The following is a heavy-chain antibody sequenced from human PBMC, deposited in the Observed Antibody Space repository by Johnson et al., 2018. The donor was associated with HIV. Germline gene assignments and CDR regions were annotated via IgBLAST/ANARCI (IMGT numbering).Heavy chain of an antibody. V-gene: IGHV3-30*03. CDR2: ISYDGSNK. D-gene: IGHD1-26*01. J-gene: IGHJ3*02. CDR3: AREKELRELVGANSNAFDI. CDR1: EFTFSSYG. Sequence: QVQVVESGGGVVQPGRSLRLSCAASEFTFSSYGMHWVRQAPGKGLEWVAFISYDGSNKYYADSVKGRFTISSDNSKNTMYLQMNSLRAEDTAVYYCAREKELRELVGANSNAFDIWGQGTMVTVSS.